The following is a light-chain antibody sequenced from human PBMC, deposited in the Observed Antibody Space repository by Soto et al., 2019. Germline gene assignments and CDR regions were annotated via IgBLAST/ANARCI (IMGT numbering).Light chain of an antibody. CDR1: SSDVGAYDF. Sequence: QSALAQPASVSRSPGQSITISCTGTSSDVGAYDFVSWYQQHPDKAPKLMIYEVSNRPSGVSYRFSGSKSVNTATLTISGLQAEDEADYYCSSYTTSSTRVFGTGTKLTVL. J-gene: IGLJ1*01. CDR2: EVS. V-gene: IGLV2-14*03. CDR3: SSYTTSSTRV.